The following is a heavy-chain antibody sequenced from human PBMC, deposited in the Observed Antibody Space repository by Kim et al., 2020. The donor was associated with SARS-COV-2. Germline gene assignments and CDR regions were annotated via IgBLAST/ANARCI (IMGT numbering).Heavy chain of an antibody. J-gene: IGHJ4*02. V-gene: IGHV3-7*05. CDR3: ASIDYGDSY. Sequence: GGSLRLSCAASGFSFATSWMTWVRQAPGKGLEWLARIRKEGRDKYYVDSVKGRFIISRDNARNSVFLQMNSLRAEDTTIYYCASIDYGDSYWGQGTLVTVSS. CDR1: GFSFATSW. CDR2: IRKEGRDK. D-gene: IGHD4-17*01.